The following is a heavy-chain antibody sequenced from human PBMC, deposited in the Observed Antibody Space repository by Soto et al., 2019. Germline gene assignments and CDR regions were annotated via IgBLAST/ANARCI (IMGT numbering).Heavy chain of an antibody. CDR1: GFTFSNAW. CDR2: IKSKTDGGTT. CDR3: TSYALGDWFDP. J-gene: IGHJ5*02. D-gene: IGHD3-16*01. Sequence: EVQLVESGGGLVKPGGSLRLSCAASGFTFSNAWMSWVRQAPGKGLEWVGRIKSKTDGGTTDYAAPIKGRFTISRDDSKNTLYLQMNSLKTEDTALYYCTSYALGDWFDPWGQGTLVTVSS. V-gene: IGHV3-15*01.